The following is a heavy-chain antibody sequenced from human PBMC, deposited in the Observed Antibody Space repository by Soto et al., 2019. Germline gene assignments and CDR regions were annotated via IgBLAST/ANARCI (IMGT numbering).Heavy chain of an antibody. CDR1: GGSFNAFY. CDR3: ARGYSSGWYGTYVGGDS. D-gene: IGHD6-19*01. J-gene: IGHJ4*02. Sequence: QVQLQQWGAGLLKPSETLSLTCAVYGGSFNAFYWSWIRQTPGKGLEWIGEINHSGTTNYNPSLKCGATLSVDTSKDQFSLKLTSVTAADTAVYFCARGYSSGWYGTYVGGDSWGQGTLVTVSS. CDR2: INHSGTT. V-gene: IGHV4-34*01.